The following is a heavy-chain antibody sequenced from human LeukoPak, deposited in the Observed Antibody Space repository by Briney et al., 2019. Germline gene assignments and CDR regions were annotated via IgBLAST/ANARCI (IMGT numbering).Heavy chain of an antibody. CDR3: ARGLRAAGFLDY. D-gene: IGHD6-13*01. J-gene: IGHJ4*02. CDR2: INAGNGNT. V-gene: IGHV1-3*01. CDR1: GYTFTSYA. Sequence: GASVKVSCKASGYTFTSYAMHWVRQAPGQRLEWMGWINAGNGNTKYSQKFQGRVTITRDTSASTAYMELSSLRSGDTAVYYCARGLRAAGFLDYWGQGALVTVSS.